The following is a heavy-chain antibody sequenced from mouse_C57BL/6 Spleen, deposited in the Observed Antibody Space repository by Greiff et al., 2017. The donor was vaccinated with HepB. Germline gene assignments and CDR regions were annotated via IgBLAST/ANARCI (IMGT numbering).Heavy chain of an antibody. CDR1: GYAFSSSW. Sequence: QVQLQHSGPELVKPGASVKISCKASGYAFSSSWMNWVKQRPGKGLEWIGRIYPGDGDTNYNGKFKGKATLTADKSSSTAYMQLSSLTSEDSAVYFCAMGHYYGSSYGGFDYWGQGTTLTVSS. J-gene: IGHJ2*01. V-gene: IGHV1-82*01. CDR3: AMGHYYGSSYGGFDY. CDR2: IYPGDGDT. D-gene: IGHD1-1*01.